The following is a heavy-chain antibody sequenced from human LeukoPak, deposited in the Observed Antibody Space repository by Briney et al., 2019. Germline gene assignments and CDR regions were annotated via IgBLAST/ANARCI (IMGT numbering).Heavy chain of an antibody. CDR2: INPNSGGT. CDR1: GYTFTGYY. D-gene: IGHD3-10*01. J-gene: IGHJ4*02. V-gene: IGHV1-2*04. CDR3: ARAEVRGVIITEMNY. Sequence: ASVTVSCKASGYTFTGYYMHWVRQAPGQGLEWMGWINPNSGGTNYAQKFQGWVTMTRDTSISTAYMELSRLRSDDPAVYYCARAEVRGVIITEMNYWGQGTLVTVSS.